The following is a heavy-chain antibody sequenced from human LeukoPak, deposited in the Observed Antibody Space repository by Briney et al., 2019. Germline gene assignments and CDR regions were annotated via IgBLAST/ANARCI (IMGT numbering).Heavy chain of an antibody. CDR3: ARGLGSRYYCYYMDV. D-gene: IGHD6-6*01. V-gene: IGHV4-34*01. J-gene: IGHJ6*03. CDR2: INHSGST. Sequence: SETLSLTCAVYGGSFSGYYWSWVRQPPGQGMEWVGEINHSGSTNYNPSLKSRVTISVDTSKNQFSLKLSSVTAADTAVYYCARGLGSRYYCYYMDVWGKGTTVTVSS. CDR1: GGSFSGYY.